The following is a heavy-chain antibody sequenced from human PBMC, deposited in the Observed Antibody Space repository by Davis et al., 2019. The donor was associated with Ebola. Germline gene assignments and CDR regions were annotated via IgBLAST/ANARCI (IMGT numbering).Heavy chain of an antibody. Sequence: SETLSLTCSVSGASVRSASYYWGWIRQAPGKGLEWIGSVLDSGTGVTTYYNPSLQSRVTISTDTSKQQFSLKVNSVTAADTAVYYCASRLAIAFETWGQGTLVTVSP. J-gene: IGHJ3*02. CDR3: ASRLAIAFET. CDR1: GASVRSASYY. CDR2: VLDSGTGVTT. V-gene: IGHV4-39*01.